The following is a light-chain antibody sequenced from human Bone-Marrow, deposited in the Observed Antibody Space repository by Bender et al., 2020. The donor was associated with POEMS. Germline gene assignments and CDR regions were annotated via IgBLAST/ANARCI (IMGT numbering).Light chain of an antibody. CDR1: SSDVGAYNY. Sequence: QSALTQPPSASGSPGQSVTISCTGTSSDVGAYNYVSWYQQHPGKAPRLLIYEVSTRPSGIPDRFSGSKSGNTASLTISGLQADDEADYYCCCSFARSHTWVFGGGTKLTVL. V-gene: IGLV2-8*01. CDR2: EVS. CDR3: CSFARSHTWV. J-gene: IGLJ3*02.